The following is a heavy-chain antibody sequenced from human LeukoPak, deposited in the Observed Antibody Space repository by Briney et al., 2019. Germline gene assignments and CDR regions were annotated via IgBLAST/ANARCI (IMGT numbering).Heavy chain of an antibody. CDR2: INPSGGST. Sequence: ASVKVSCKASGYTFTSYYMHWVRQAPGQGLEWMGIINPSGGSTSYAKTFQGRVTMTRDTSTSTVYMELSSLRSEDTAVYYCARAKIFGVVIDAFDIWGQGTMVTVSS. J-gene: IGHJ3*02. D-gene: IGHD3-3*01. V-gene: IGHV1-46*03. CDR3: ARAKIFGVVIDAFDI. CDR1: GYTFTSYY.